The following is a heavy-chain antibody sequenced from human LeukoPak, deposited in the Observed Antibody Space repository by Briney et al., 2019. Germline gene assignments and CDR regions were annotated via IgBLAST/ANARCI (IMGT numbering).Heavy chain of an antibody. V-gene: IGHV3-48*03. J-gene: IGHJ3*02. Sequence: GGSLRLSCAASGFTFSSYAMNWVRQAPGKGLEWVSYISSSGSTIYYADSVKGRFTISRDNAKNSLYLQMNSLRAEDTAVYYCARGRAVTTSEGDIWGQGTMVTVSS. CDR2: ISSSGSTI. D-gene: IGHD4-17*01. CDR3: ARGRAVTTSEGDI. CDR1: GFTFSSYA.